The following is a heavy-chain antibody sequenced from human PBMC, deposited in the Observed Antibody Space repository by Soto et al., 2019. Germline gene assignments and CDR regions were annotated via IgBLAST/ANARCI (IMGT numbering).Heavy chain of an antibody. J-gene: IGHJ6*02. D-gene: IGHD2-15*01. V-gene: IGHV3-23*01. Sequence: HPGGSLRLSCAASGFTFSSYAMSWVRQAPGKGLEWVSAISGSGGSTYYADSVKGRFTISRDNSKNTLYLQMNSLRAEDTAVYYCAKGSVAATDYYYGMDVWGQGTTVTVSS. CDR3: AKGSVAATDYYYGMDV. CDR2: ISGSGGST. CDR1: GFTFSSYA.